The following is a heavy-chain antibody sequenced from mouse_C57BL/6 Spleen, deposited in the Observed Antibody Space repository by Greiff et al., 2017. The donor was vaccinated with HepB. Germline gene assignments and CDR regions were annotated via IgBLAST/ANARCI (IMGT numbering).Heavy chain of an antibody. CDR1: GYAFTNYL. Sequence: QVQLQQSGAELVRPGTSVKVSCKASGYAFTNYLIEWVKQRPGQGLEWIGVINPGSGGTNYNEKFKGKATLTADKSSSTAYMQLSSLTSEDSAVYFCALRKDDVWFAYWGQGTLVTVSA. V-gene: IGHV1-54*01. CDR2: INPGSGGT. D-gene: IGHD2-3*01. J-gene: IGHJ3*01. CDR3: ALRKDDVWFAY.